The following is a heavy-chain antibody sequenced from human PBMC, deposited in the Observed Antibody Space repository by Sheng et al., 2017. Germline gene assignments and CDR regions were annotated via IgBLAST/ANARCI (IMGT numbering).Heavy chain of an antibody. J-gene: IGHJ4*02. CDR1: GFTFSSYA. D-gene: IGHD6-13*01. CDR3: AKDIAAAKPYYFDS. V-gene: IGHV3-23*01. Sequence: EVQLLESGGGLVQPGGSLGLSCAASGFTFSSYAMNWVRQAPGKGLEWVSGISDSGGSTYYADSVKGRFTISRDTSKNTLYLQMNSLRADDTAVYYCAKDIAAAKPYYFDSWGQGTLVTVSS. CDR2: ISDSGGST.